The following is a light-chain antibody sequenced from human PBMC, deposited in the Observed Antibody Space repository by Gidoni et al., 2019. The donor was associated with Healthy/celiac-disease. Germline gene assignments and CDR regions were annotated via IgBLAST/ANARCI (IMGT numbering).Light chain of an antibody. Sequence: QSVLTQPPSVSGAPGQSVTISCTGSSSNIGAGYDVLWYQQLPGTAPKLLIYGNSNRPSGVPDRFSGSKSGTSASLAITGLQAEDEADYYCQSYDSSLSGPWVFGGGTKLTVL. CDR2: GNS. V-gene: IGLV1-40*01. J-gene: IGLJ3*02. CDR3: QSYDSSLSGPWV. CDR1: SSNIGAGYD.